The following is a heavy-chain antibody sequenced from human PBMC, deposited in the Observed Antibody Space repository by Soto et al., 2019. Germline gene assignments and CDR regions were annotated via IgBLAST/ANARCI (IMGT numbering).Heavy chain of an antibody. D-gene: IGHD4-17*01. Sequence: PSETLSLTCTVSGGSISSSSSYWGWIRQPPGKGLEWVGSIYYLGNTYYNPSLGSRVTISVDTSKNQFSLKLRSVTAADTAVYYCAKDNYGDYVYDYWGQGTLVTVSS. CDR2: IYYLGNT. V-gene: IGHV4-39*02. CDR1: GGSISSSSSY. CDR3: AKDNYGDYVYDY. J-gene: IGHJ4*02.